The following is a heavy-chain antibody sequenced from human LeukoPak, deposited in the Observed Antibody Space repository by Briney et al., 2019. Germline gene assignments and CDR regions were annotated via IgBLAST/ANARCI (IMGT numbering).Heavy chain of an antibody. CDR2: ISYDGSNK. D-gene: IGHD6-13*01. CDR3: ARDNREQQLVPPTFDY. CDR1: GFTFSSYA. V-gene: IGHV3-30-3*01. Sequence: GGSLRLSCVASGFTFSSYAMHWVRQAPGKGLEWVAVISYDGSNKYYADSVKGRFTISRDNSKNTLYLQMNSLRAEDTAVYYCARDNREQQLVPPTFDYWGQGTLVTVSS. J-gene: IGHJ4*02.